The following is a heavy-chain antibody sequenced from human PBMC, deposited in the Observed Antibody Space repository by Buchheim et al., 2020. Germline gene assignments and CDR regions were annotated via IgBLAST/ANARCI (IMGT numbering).Heavy chain of an antibody. CDR2: IYYSGNT. CDR1: GGSISSSSYY. D-gene: IGHD6-19*01. Sequence: QLQLQESGPGLVKPSETLSLTCTVSGGSISSSSYYWGWIRQPPGKGLEWIGSIYYSGNTYYNPSLKSRVTISVDTSKNQFSLKLSSVTAADTAVYYCASLAVAGIYYYYYGMDVWGQGTT. CDR3: ASLAVAGIYYYYYGMDV. V-gene: IGHV4-39*01. J-gene: IGHJ6*02.